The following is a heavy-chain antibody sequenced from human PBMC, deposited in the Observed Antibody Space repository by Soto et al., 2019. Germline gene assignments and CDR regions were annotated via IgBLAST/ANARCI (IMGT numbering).Heavy chain of an antibody. V-gene: IGHV3-21*01. D-gene: IGHD5-12*01. CDR2: ISGTGSYI. Sequence: GTLRIPCAAYGLTLSSYSMHRVRQAPEKALEWGSFISGTGSYIYYADSVKGRFTISRDSAKNSLYLQMNSLRAEDTAVYYCAIDSGYDSCFDYCCQGPLFTVSS. CDR1: GLTLSSYS. J-gene: IGHJ4*02. CDR3: AIDSGYDSCFDY.